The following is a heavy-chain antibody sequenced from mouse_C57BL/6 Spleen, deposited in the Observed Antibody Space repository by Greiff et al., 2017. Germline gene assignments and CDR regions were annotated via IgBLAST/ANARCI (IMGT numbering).Heavy chain of an antibody. V-gene: IGHV1-80*01. CDR1: GYAFSSYW. CDR2: IYPGDGDT. J-gene: IGHJ4*01. D-gene: IGHD1-1*01. Sequence: VQLQQSGAELVKPGASVKISCKASGYAFSSYWMNWVKQRPGKGLEWIGQIYPGDGDTNYNGKFKGKATLTADKSSSTAYMQLSSLTSEDAAVYFCAREGSYGSSGDYAMDYWGQGTSVTVSS. CDR3: AREGSYGSSGDYAMDY.